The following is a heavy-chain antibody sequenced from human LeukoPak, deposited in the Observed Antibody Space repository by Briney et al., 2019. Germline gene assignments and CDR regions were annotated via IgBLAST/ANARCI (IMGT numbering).Heavy chain of an antibody. D-gene: IGHD3-10*01. Sequence: PGGSLRLSCAASGFTFDDYAIHWVRQAPGKGLEWVSGISWNSGDIGYADSVKGRFTISRDNAKNSLYLQMNSLRAEDTAVYYCARGRRFGELYPFYDYWGQGTLVTVSS. J-gene: IGHJ4*02. CDR3: ARGRRFGELYPFYDY. V-gene: IGHV3-9*01. CDR2: ISWNSGDI. CDR1: GFTFDDYA.